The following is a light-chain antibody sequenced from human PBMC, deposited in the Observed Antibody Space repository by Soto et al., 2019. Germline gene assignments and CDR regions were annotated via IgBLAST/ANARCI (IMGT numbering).Light chain of an antibody. V-gene: IGKV3-11*01. J-gene: IGKJ1*01. CDR3: LQRSGWPWT. CDR2: DAS. Sequence: EIVLTQSPATLSLSPRERATLSCRASQSVSSYLAWYQQKPGQAPRLLIYDASNRATDIPARFSGSGSGTDFTLTISSLEPEDFAVYYCLQRSGWPWTFGQGTKVEIK. CDR1: QSVSSY.